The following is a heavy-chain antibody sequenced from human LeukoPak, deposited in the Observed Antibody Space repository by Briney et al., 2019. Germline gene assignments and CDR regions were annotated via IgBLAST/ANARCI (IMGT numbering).Heavy chain of an antibody. CDR3: ARDNVDYYYGMHV. CDR1: GGSISNYY. V-gene: IGHV4-59*01. J-gene: IGHJ6*02. Sequence: SETLSLTCTVSGGSISNYYWSWIRQPPGKGLEWIGYIYSSGGTTYNPSLKSRVTISVDTPKTQFSLKLSSVTAADTAVYYCARDNVDYYYGMHVWGQGTTVTVSS. CDR2: IYSSGGT.